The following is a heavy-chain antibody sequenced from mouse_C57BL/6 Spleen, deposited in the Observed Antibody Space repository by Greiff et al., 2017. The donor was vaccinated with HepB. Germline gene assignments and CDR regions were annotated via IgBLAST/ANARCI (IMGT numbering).Heavy chain of an antibody. V-gene: IGHV1-19*01. CDR1: GYTFTDYY. CDR2: INPYNGGT. CDR3: ARNYDGYSAWFAY. Sequence: VQLQQSGPVLVKPGASVKMSCKASGYTFTDYYMNWVKQSHGKSLEWIGVINPYNGGTSYNQKFKGKATLTVDKSSSTAYMELNSLTSEDSAVYYCARNYDGYSAWFAYWGQGTLVTVSA. D-gene: IGHD2-3*01. J-gene: IGHJ3*01.